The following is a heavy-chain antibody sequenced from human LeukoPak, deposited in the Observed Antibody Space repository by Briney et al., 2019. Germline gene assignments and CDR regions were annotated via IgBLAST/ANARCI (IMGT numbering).Heavy chain of an antibody. CDR2: ISSSSTI. V-gene: IGHV3-48*02. CDR3: ARDRGGWYGARDY. D-gene: IGHD6-19*01. CDR1: GFTFSSYS. J-gene: IGHJ4*02. Sequence: PGGSLRLSCAASGFTFSSYSMNWVRQAPGKGLEWVSYISSSSTIYYADSVKGRFTISRDNAKNSLYLQMNSLRDEDTAVYYCARDRGGWYGARDYWGQGTLVTVSS.